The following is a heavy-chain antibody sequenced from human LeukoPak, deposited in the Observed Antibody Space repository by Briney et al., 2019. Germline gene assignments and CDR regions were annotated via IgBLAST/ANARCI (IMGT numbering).Heavy chain of an antibody. V-gene: IGHV4-34*01. CDR3: ARAAMVYAIRGGYYFDY. Sequence: SETLSLTCAVYGGSFSGYYWSWIRQPPGKGLEWIGEINHSGSTNYNPSLKSRVTISVDTSKNQFSLKLSSVTAADTAVYYCARAAMVYAIRGGYYFDYWGQGTLVTVSS. CDR2: INHSGST. CDR1: GGSFSGYY. J-gene: IGHJ4*02. D-gene: IGHD2-8*01.